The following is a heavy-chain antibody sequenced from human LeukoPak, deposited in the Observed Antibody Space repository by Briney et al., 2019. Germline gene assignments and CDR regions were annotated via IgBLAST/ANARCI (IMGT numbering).Heavy chain of an antibody. Sequence: GGSLRLSCVASGFTFSTYAMSWVRQAPGKGLKWVSVISGSGVNTDYADSVKGRFTVSRDNSKNTLYLEMNSLSAEDAAVYYCGFSYGYGAFDVWGRGTMVTVSS. CDR3: GFSYGYGAFDV. J-gene: IGHJ3*01. D-gene: IGHD3-16*01. CDR2: ISGSGVNT. V-gene: IGHV3-23*01. CDR1: GFTFSTYA.